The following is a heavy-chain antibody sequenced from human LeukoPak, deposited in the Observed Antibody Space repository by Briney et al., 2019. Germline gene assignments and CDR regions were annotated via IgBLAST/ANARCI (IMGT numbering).Heavy chain of an antibody. V-gene: IGHV3-74*01. J-gene: IGHJ4*01. CDR3: ARDGFTGPVTAYLDY. D-gene: IGHD2-8*02. Sequence: PGGSLRLSRAASGFTFNEYPMHWVRQAPGKGLVWVSRLAGDGSGTNYADSVRGRFTISRDNVKNTLYLQMSTLTAEDTAVYFCARDGFTGPVTAYLDYWGQGTLVTVPS. CDR2: LAGDGSGT. CDR1: GFTFNEYP.